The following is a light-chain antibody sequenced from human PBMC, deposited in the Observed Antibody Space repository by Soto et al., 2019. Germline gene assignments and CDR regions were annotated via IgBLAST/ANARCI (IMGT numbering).Light chain of an antibody. CDR1: QSVSSY. V-gene: IGKV3-11*01. CDR2: DAS. Sequence: DIPLTQSPATLSLSPGERATLSCGASQSVSSYLAWYQQKPGQAPKLLIYDASNRATGIPARFSGSGSGTDFTLTISSLEPEDFAAYYCQQRSNWLWTFGQGTKVDIK. CDR3: QQRSNWLWT. J-gene: IGKJ1*01.